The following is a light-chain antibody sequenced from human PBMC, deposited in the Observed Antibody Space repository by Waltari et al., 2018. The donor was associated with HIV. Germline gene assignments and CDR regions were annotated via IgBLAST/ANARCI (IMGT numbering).Light chain of an antibody. CDR1: SSHIGSNY. Sequence: QSVLLQPPSASCPPRQWVTISCSGRSSHIGSNYFYWYQLPPGTAPKLLSYRNYQRPSGVPDRFAGSKSGASASLAISGLRSEDEADYYCAAWDASLSAWVFGGGTRLTVL. CDR3: AAWDASLSAWV. V-gene: IGLV1-47*01. J-gene: IGLJ3*02. CDR2: RNY.